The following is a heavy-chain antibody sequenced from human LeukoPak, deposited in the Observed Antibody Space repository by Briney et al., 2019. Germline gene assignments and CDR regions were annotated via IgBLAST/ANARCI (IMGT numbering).Heavy chain of an antibody. CDR1: GFTFSSYG. V-gene: IGHV3-33*01. CDR2: IWYDGSNK. D-gene: IGHD3-9*01. CDR3: ARPIAQYYDILTSAFDI. Sequence: GRSLRLPCAASGFTFSSYGMHWVRQAPGKGLEWVAVIWYDGSNKYYADSVKGRFTISRDNSKNTLYLQMNSLRAEDTAVYYCARPIAQYYDILTSAFDIWGQGTMVTVSS. J-gene: IGHJ3*02.